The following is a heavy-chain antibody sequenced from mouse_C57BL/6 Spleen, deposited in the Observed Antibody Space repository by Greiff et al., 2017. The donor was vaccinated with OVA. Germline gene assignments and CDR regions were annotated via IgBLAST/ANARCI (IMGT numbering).Heavy chain of an antibody. D-gene: IGHD1-1*01. CDR1: GYTFTDYN. CDR2: INPNNGGT. CDR3: ARSGYGSSYRVTFDY. Sequence: EVQLQQSGPELVKPGASVKIPCKASGYTFTDYNMDWVKQSHGKSLEWIGDINPNNGGTIYNQKFKGKATLTVDKSSSTAYMELRSLTSEDTAVYYCARSGYGSSYRVTFDYWGQGTTLTVSS. J-gene: IGHJ2*01. V-gene: IGHV1-18*01.